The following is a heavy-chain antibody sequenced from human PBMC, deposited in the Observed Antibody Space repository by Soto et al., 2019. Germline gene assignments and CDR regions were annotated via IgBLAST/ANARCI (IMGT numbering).Heavy chain of an antibody. CDR3: TTRGPYYYDSSGHNYYYGMDV. CDR2: IKSKSDGGTT. D-gene: IGHD3-22*01. CDR1: GFTFSNAW. Sequence: GGSLILSCAASGFTFSNAWMSWIRQTPGKGLEWVGRIKSKSDGGTTDYAAPVKGRFTISRDDSKNTLYLQMNSLKTEDTAVYYCTTRGPYYYDSSGHNYYYGMDVWGQGTTVTVSS. V-gene: IGHV3-15*01. J-gene: IGHJ6*02.